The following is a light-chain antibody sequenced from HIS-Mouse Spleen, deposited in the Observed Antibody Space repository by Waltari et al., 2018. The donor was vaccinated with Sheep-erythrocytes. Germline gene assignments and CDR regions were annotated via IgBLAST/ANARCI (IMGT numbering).Light chain of an antibody. CDR1: SSDVGSYNL. CDR3: CSYAGSSTLV. CDR2: EGS. V-gene: IGLV2-23*01. Sequence: QSALTQPASVSGSPGQSITISCTGTSSDVGSYNLVSWYQQHPGKAPKLMIYEGSKRPSGFSNRFSGSNAGNTASLTISGLQADDEADYYCCSYAGSSTLVFGGGTKLTVL. J-gene: IGLJ3*02.